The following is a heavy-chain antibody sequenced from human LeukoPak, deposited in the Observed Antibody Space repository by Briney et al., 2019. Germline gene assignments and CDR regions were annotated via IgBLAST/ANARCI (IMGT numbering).Heavy chain of an antibody. CDR2: ISGSGGST. CDR3: ARGCGNYGRAFDI. J-gene: IGHJ3*02. D-gene: IGHD4-11*01. CDR1: GFTFSSYA. V-gene: IGHV3-23*01. Sequence: GGSLRLSCAASGFTFSSYAMSWVRQAPGKGLEWVSAISGSGGSTYYADSVKGRFTISRDNSKNTLYLQMNSLRAEDTAVYYCARGCGNYGRAFDIWGQGTMVTVSS.